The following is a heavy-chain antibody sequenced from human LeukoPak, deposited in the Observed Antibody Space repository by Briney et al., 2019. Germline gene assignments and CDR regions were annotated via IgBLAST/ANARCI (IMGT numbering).Heavy chain of an antibody. CDR3: ARGVVLAALDAFDI. J-gene: IGHJ3*02. Sequence: GASVKVSCKASGYTFSDYFIHWVRQAPGQGLEWMGWLNPDSGGTNSAQKFRGGVTMTRDTSITTAYMELTRLTYNDTAIYYCARGVVLAALDAFDIWGQGTMVTVSS. CDR2: LNPDSGGT. D-gene: IGHD2-15*01. V-gene: IGHV1-2*02. CDR1: GYTFSDYF.